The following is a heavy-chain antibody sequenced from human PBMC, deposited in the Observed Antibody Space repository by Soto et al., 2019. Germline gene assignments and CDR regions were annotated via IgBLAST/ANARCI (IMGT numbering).Heavy chain of an antibody. J-gene: IGHJ4*02. CDR1: GGSISSGDYY. CDR2: IYYSGST. CDR3: ASRHRRPSFDY. Sequence: SEALSLTCTVSGGSISSGDYYWSWIRQPPGKGLEWIGSIYYSGSTYYNPSLKSRVTISVDTSKNQFSLKLNSVTAADTAVYYCASRHRRPSFDYWGQGTLVTVSS. V-gene: IGHV4-30-4*01.